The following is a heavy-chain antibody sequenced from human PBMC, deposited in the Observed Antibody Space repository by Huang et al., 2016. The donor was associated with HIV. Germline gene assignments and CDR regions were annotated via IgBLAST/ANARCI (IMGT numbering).Heavy chain of an antibody. CDR2: ISNSGNTV. Sequence: EVLLVESGGGLVQPGGSLRLSCAGSGFTFGTYGMNWVRQAPGKGLQWVSYISNSGNTVYYTDSVKGRFTISRDNAKNSLFLQMNSRRVEDTAVYFCARDRSTRADYWGQGTLVTVSS. D-gene: IGHD2-2*01. CDR3: ARDRSTRADY. J-gene: IGHJ4*02. V-gene: IGHV3-48*01. CDR1: GFTFGTYG.